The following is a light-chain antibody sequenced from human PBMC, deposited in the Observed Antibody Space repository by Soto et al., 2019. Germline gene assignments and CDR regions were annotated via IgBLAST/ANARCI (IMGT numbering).Light chain of an antibody. CDR3: SSYVVSNVVV. Sequence: QSALTQPPSASGSPGQSVTISCAGTRDDVGGYNYVSWYQHHPAKAPKLLIYEVTKRPSGVPDRFSGSRSGNTSSLTVSGLRAEDEALYYCSSYVVSNVVVFGGGTKVTVL. J-gene: IGLJ2*01. V-gene: IGLV2-8*01. CDR2: EVT. CDR1: RDDVGGYNY.